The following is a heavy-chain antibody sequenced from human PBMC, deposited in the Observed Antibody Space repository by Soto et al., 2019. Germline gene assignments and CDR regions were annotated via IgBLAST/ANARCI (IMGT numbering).Heavy chain of an antibody. J-gene: IGHJ5*02. CDR3: ARFQVVTATKSNWFDP. V-gene: IGHV4-30-2*01. CDR2: IYHSGST. D-gene: IGHD2-21*02. CDR1: GGSISSGGYS. Sequence: QLQLQESGSGLVKPSQTLSLTCAVSGGSISSGGYSWSWIRQPPGKGREWIGYIYHSGSTYYNPSLKSRVTISVDRSKNQFSLKLSSVTAADTAVYYCARFQVVTATKSNWFDPWGQGTLVTVSS.